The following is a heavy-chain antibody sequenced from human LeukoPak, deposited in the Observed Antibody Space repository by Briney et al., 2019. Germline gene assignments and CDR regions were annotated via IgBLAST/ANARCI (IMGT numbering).Heavy chain of an antibody. V-gene: IGHV1-69*06. CDR3: ARAVLRCSSTSCRLRGAFDI. J-gene: IGHJ3*02. Sequence: ASVKVSCKASGGTFSSYAISWVRQAPGQGLEWMGGIIPIFGTANYAQKFQGRVTITADTSTSTAYMELSSLRSEDTAVYYCARAVLRCSSTSCRLRGAFDIWGQGTMVTVSS. D-gene: IGHD2-2*01. CDR1: GGTFSSYA. CDR2: IIPIFGTA.